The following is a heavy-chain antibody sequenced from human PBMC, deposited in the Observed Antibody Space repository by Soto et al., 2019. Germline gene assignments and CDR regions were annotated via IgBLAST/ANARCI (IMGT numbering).Heavy chain of an antibody. CDR3: AGDKGDLRFLEWSYYFDH. CDR1: GFTFSNYA. Sequence: QVQLVESGGGVVQPGRSLRLSCAPSGFTFSNYAMHWVRQAPGKGLEWVAVISYDGSNKYYADSVKGRFTISRDNSKDTLYLQMNSLRAEDTVVYYDAGDKGDLRFLEWSYYFDHWGQETLVTVSS. V-gene: IGHV3-30-3*01. J-gene: IGHJ4*02. CDR2: ISYDGSNK. D-gene: IGHD3-3*01.